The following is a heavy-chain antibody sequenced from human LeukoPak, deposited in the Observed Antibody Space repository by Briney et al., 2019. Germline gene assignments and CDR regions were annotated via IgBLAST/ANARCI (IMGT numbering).Heavy chain of an antibody. J-gene: IGHJ3*02. D-gene: IGHD4-17*01. V-gene: IGHV7-4-1*02. Sequence: ASVKVSCKASGYTFTSYAMNWVRQAPGQGLEWMGWINTNTGNPTYAQGFTGRFVFSLDTSVSTAYLQISSLKAEDTAVYYCARVHHDYGDADAFDIWGQGTMVTVSS. CDR1: GYTFTSYA. CDR2: INTNTGNP. CDR3: ARVHHDYGDADAFDI.